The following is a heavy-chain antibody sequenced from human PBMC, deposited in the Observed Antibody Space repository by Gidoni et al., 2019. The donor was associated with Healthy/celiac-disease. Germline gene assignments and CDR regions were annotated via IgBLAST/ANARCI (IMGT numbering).Heavy chain of an antibody. J-gene: IGHJ6*02. V-gene: IGHV3-9*01. CDR2: ISWNSGSI. CDR3: AKDPLSRGLYLGGMDV. CDR1: GFTFDDYA. D-gene: IGHD2-2*02. Sequence: EVQLVESGGGLVQPGRSLRLSCAASGFTFDDYAMHWVRQAPGKGLEWVSGISWNSGSIGYADSVKGRFTISRDNAKNSLYLQMNSLRAEDTALYCCAKDPLSRGLYLGGMDVWGQGTTVTVSS.